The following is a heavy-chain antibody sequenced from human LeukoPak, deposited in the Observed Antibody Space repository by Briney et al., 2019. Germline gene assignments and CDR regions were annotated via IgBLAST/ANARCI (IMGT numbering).Heavy chain of an antibody. CDR3: ARLALFTNWGPWYFDL. J-gene: IGHJ2*01. CDR2: IYYSGST. V-gene: IGHV4-39*01. CDR1: GGSISSSTYY. D-gene: IGHD7-27*01. Sequence: PSETLSLTCTVSGGSISSSTYYWGWIRQPPGKGLEWSGSIYYSGSTYYNPSLKSRVTISVDTSKNQFSLKLSSVTAADTAVYYCARLALFTNWGPWYFDLWGRGTLVTVSS.